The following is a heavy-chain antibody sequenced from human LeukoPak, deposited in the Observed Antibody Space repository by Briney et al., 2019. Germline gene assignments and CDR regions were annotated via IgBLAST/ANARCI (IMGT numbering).Heavy chain of an antibody. D-gene: IGHD3-22*01. V-gene: IGHV3-30-3*01. Sequence: GRSLRLSCAASGFAFSSYAMHWVRQAPGKGLEWVAVISYDGSNKYYADSVKGRFTISRDNSKNTLYLQMNSLRAEDTAVYYCARDPAHYYDIVGGAYYFDYWGQGTLVTVSS. CDR2: ISYDGSNK. J-gene: IGHJ4*02. CDR1: GFAFSSYA. CDR3: ARDPAHYYDIVGGAYYFDY.